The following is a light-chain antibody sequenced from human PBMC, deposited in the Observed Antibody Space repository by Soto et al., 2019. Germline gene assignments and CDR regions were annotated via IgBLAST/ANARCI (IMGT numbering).Light chain of an antibody. V-gene: IGKV1-12*01. J-gene: IGKJ1*01. CDR1: HGIGSW. CDR2: AAS. Sequence: DIQMTQSPSSVSASVGDRVTITCRASHGIGSWLAWYQQKPGKPPKLLIYAASFLHSGVPSRFSGSGSTTDFTLTINSLQPEDFATYYCQQTHSLPRTFGQGTKVDIK. CDR3: QQTHSLPRT.